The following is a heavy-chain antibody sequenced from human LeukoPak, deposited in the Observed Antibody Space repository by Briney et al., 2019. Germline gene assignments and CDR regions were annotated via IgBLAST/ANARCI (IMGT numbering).Heavy chain of an antibody. J-gene: IGHJ4*02. CDR1: GGSINNGGYY. CDR2: IYYSGSS. CDR3: ARVGPITGPQLANFDY. V-gene: IGHV4-31*03. Sequence: SSETLSLTCTVSGGSINNGGYYWSWVRQHPGKGLEWIGYIYYSGSSYYNPSLRSRVTISVDTSKNHFSLKLSSVTAADSAVYYCARVGPITGPQLANFDYWGQGTLVAVSS. D-gene: IGHD6-13*01.